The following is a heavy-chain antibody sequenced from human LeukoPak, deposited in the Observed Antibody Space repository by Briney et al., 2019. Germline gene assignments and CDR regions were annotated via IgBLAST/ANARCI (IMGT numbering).Heavy chain of an antibody. V-gene: IGHV3-11*04. CDR3: ARRYGYYGEFDY. D-gene: IGHD4-17*01. CDR2: ISRSGSTK. Sequence: GGSLRLSCAASGFTFSDYNMRWIRQAPGKGLEWVSSISRSGSTKYYADSVKGRFTISRDNAKNSLFLQMNSLRAEDTAVYYCARRYGYYGEFDYWGQGTLVTVSS. CDR1: GFTFSDYN. J-gene: IGHJ4*02.